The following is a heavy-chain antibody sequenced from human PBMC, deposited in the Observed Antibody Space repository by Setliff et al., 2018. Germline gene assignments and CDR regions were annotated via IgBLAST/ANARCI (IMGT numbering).Heavy chain of an antibody. V-gene: IGHV3-9*01. D-gene: IGHD6-19*01. CDR1: GFSFNDYA. Sequence: GGSLRLSCAASGFSFNDYAMHWVRQTPGKGLEWVSGISWDGGNMDYADSVKGRFTISRDNAKNSLYLQLNSLGAEDTAVYYCATSDWYAAFDHWGQGTLVTVSS. CDR3: ATSDWYAAFDH. CDR2: ISWDGGNM. J-gene: IGHJ4*02.